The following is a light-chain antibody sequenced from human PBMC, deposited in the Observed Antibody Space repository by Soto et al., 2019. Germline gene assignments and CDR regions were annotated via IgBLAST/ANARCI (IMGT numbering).Light chain of an antibody. CDR2: EVD. Sequence: QSVLTQPASVSGSPGQSISSSCTGSSSDVGAYNYVAWYQQKPGKAPKLLIYEVDNRPSGISHRFSGSKSGNTASLTISGLQTEDEADYYCSSYTVINTAVFGGGTQLTVL. CDR3: SSYTVINTAV. J-gene: IGLJ3*02. V-gene: IGLV2-14*01. CDR1: SSDVGAYNY.